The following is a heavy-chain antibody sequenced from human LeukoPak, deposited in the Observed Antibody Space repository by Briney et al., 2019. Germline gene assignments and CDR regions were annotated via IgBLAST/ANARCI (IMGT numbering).Heavy chain of an antibody. CDR1: GYTFTGYY. D-gene: IGHD3-22*01. CDR2: INPNSGGT. V-gene: IGHV1-2*02. Sequence: ASVKVSCKASGYTFTGYYMHWVRQAPGQGLEWMGWINPNSGGTNYAQKLQGRVTMTTDTSTSTAYMELRSLRSDDTAVYYCARQVIPPYYDSSGYAFDIWGQGTMVTVSS. J-gene: IGHJ3*02. CDR3: ARQVIPPYYDSSGYAFDI.